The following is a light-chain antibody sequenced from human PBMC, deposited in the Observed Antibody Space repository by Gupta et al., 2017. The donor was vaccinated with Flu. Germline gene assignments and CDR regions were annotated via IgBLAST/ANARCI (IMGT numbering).Light chain of an antibody. CDR1: QSVLYSSNVRNY. CDR3: QQYCIWPYT. CDR2: YAS. V-gene: IGKV4-1*01. Sequence: IVMTLSPDSLAMSLGERAKINCKSSQSVLYSSNVRNYLAWYQQKPGQPPKLLIYYASTRDSGVPDRFSGSGSGTDFTLTISSLEAEDFAVYDCQQYCIWPYTFGQGTKLEIK. J-gene: IGKJ1*01.